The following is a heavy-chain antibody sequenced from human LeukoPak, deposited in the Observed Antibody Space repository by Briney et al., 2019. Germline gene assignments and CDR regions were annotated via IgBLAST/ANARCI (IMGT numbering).Heavy chain of an antibody. CDR2: ISSNGGST. D-gene: IGHD6-13*01. CDR3: VKDVAAHPDAFDI. CDR1: GFTFSSYA. J-gene: IGHJ3*02. Sequence: GGSLRLACSASGFTFSSYAMHWVRLAPGKGLEYVSAISSNGGSTYYADSVKGRFTISRDNSKNTLYLQMSSLRAEDTAVYYCVKDVAAHPDAFDIWGQGTMVTVSS. V-gene: IGHV3-64D*06.